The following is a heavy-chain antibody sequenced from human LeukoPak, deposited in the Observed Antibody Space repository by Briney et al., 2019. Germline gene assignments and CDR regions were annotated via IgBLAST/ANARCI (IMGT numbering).Heavy chain of an antibody. Sequence: GGSLRLSCAASGFTFTGYGMHWVRQAPGKGLQWVAVIWYDGSNKYYADSVKGRFTISRDNSKNTLYLQMNSLRAEDTAVYYCAKFPAEVDIWGQGTMVTVSS. CDR1: GFTFTGYG. J-gene: IGHJ3*02. CDR3: AKFPAEVDI. V-gene: IGHV3-30*02. CDR2: IWYDGSNK.